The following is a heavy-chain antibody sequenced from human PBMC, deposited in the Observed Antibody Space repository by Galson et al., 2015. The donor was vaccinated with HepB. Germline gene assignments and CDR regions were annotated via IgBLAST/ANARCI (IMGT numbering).Heavy chain of an antibody. CDR1: GFTFSSYA. Sequence: SLRLSCAASGFTFSSYAMHWVRQAPGKGLEWVAVISYDGSNKYYADSVKGRFTISRDNSKNTLYLQMNSLRAEDTAVYYCARGASGGGRGATVRWGQGTLVTVSS. CDR2: ISYDGSNK. V-gene: IGHV3-30-3*01. J-gene: IGHJ4*02. D-gene: IGHD3-10*02. CDR3: ARGASGGGRGATVR.